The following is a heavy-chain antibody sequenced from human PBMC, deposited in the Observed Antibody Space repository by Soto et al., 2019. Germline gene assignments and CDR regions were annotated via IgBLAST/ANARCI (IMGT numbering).Heavy chain of an antibody. V-gene: IGHV1-2*04. D-gene: IGHD2-2*01. J-gene: IGHJ4*02. CDR3: ARTHCSSTRCYVGSWDY. CDR1: GYTFTGYY. CDR2: INPNSGGT. Sequence: QVQLVQSGAEVKKPGASVKVSCRASGYTFTGYYMHWVRQAPGQGLEWMGWINPNSGGTNYAHNFRGWSTMTRATSISTAYMELSRLRADDTAVYYCARTHCSSTRCYVGSWDYWGQGTLVTVSS.